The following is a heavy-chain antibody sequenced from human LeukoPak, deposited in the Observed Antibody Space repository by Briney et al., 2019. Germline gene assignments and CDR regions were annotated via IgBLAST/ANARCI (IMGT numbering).Heavy chain of an antibody. CDR2: IIPIFGTA. D-gene: IGHD4-17*01. Sequence: SVKVSCKASGGTFSSYAISWVRQAPGQGLEWMGGIIPIFGTANYAQKFQGRVTITADKSTSTAYMELSSLRSEDTAVYYCARVSATILGYGDYGPTGDYWGQGTLVTVSS. CDR1: GGTFSSYA. CDR3: ARVSATILGYGDYGPTGDY. V-gene: IGHV1-69*06. J-gene: IGHJ4*02.